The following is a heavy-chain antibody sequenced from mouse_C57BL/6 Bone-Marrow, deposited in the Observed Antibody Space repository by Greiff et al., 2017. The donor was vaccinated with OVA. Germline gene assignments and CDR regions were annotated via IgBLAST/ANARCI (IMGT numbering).Heavy chain of an antibody. Sequence: EVKVVESGPVLVKPGASVKMSCKASGYTFTDYYMNWVKQSHGKSLEWIGVINPYNGGTSYNQKFKGKATLTVDKSSSTAYMELNSLTSEDSAVYYCAREEGQAWFAYWGQGTLVTVSA. CDR2: INPYNGGT. D-gene: IGHD3-3*01. V-gene: IGHV1-19*01. CDR3: AREEGQAWFAY. CDR1: GYTFTDYY. J-gene: IGHJ3*01.